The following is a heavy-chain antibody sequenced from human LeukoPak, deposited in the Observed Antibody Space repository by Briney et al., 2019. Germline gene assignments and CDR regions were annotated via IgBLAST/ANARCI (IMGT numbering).Heavy chain of an antibody. CDR2: ISSSSYI. V-gene: IGHV3-21*01. CDR1: GFTFSSYS. J-gene: IGHJ6*04. D-gene: IGHD3-10*01. CDR3: ARPTPMVRGVIDYYYGMDV. Sequence: GGSLRLSCAASGFTFSSYSMNWVRQAPGKGLEWVSSISSSSYICYADSVKGRFTISRDNAKNSLYLQMNSLRAEDTAVYYCARPTPMVRGVIDYYYGMDVWGKGTTVTVSS.